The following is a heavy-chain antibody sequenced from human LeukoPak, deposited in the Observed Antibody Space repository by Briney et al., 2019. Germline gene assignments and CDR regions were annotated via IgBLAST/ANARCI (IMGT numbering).Heavy chain of an antibody. D-gene: IGHD4-11*01. CDR2: IRYDGSNK. CDR3: AKGRYSKLDY. Sequence: EGSLRLSCAASGFTFSSYGMHWVRQAPGKGLEWVAFIRYDGSNKYYADSVKGRFTISRYNSKNTLYLQMNSLRAEDTAVYYCAKGRYSKLDYWGQGTLVTVSS. CDR1: GFTFSSYG. V-gene: IGHV3-30*02. J-gene: IGHJ4*02.